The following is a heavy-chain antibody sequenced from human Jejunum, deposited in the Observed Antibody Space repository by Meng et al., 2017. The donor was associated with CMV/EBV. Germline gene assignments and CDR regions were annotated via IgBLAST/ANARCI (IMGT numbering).Heavy chain of an antibody. CDR1: GGSISSSSYY. J-gene: IGHJ5*02. D-gene: IGHD2-2*01. CDR3: VRDWNDLSERGIVGVPAATTLYNWFDP. CDR2: IYYSGTT. V-gene: IGHV4-39*07. Sequence: TRSLTCTVSGGSISSSSYYWGWIRQPPGKGLQWIGSIYYSGTTYYNPSLKSRVTISVDTSKNQFSLKLSFVTAADTAVYYCVRDWNDLSERGIVGVPAATTLYNWFDPWGQGTLVTVSS.